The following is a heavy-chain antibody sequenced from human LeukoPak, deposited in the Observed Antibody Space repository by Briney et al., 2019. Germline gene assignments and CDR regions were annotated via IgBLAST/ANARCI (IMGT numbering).Heavy chain of an antibody. V-gene: IGHV3-23*01. CDR2: IGARGDVT. J-gene: IGHJ4*02. D-gene: IGHD1-26*01. CDR1: GFAFSGYA. CDR3: AKVHYTASFPGSFPGRNYFDA. Sequence: GGSLRLSCTVSGFAFSGYAMSWVRQAPGKGPEWVSSIGARGDVTYSADSVKGRFTISRDNSKRTLFLQMNSLRAEDTAVYYCAKVHYTASFPGSFPGRNYFDAWGQGSLVTVSS.